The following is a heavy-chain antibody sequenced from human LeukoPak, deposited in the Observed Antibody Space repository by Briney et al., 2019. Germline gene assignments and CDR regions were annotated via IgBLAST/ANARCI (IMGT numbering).Heavy chain of an antibody. CDR2: IKEDGSEK. Sequence: GGSLRLSRLASGFTFSHYRMSWVRQAPGKGLEWVANIKEDGSEKYYVDSVKGRFTISRDNAQNALYLQMNSLRVEDAAVYYCTRGSSTYYKGLKDYWGQGALVTVSS. V-gene: IGHV3-7*01. D-gene: IGHD2-2*01. J-gene: IGHJ4*02. CDR1: GFTFSHYR. CDR3: TRGSSTYYKGLKDY.